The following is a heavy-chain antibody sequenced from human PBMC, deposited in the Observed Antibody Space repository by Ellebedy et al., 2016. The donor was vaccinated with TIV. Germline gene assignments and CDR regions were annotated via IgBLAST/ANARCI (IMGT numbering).Heavy chain of an antibody. D-gene: IGHD5-12*01. CDR2: IYHSGST. Sequence: SETLSLTXNVSGGAISSTNYYWGWIRQSPEKGLEWIGSIYHSGSTYYNPSLKSRLTISLGTTKNQFSLRLDSVTAADTAVYYCASSPSGYEIPYWGQGTLVTVSP. CDR3: ASSPSGYEIPY. J-gene: IGHJ4*02. CDR1: GGAISSTNYY. V-gene: IGHV4-39*07.